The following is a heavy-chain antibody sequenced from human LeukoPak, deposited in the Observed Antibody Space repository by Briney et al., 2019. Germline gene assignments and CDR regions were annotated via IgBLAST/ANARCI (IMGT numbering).Heavy chain of an antibody. J-gene: IGHJ6*03. CDR2: INPNSGGT. Sequence: ASVKVSCKASGYTFTGYYMHWVRQAPGQGLEWMGWINPNSGGTNYAQKFQGRVTMTRDTSISTAYMELNRLRADDTAVYYCARGCTTTSCYQREDMDVWGKGTTVTVSS. CDR1: GYTFTGYY. D-gene: IGHD2-2*01. V-gene: IGHV1-2*02. CDR3: ARGCTTTSCYQREDMDV.